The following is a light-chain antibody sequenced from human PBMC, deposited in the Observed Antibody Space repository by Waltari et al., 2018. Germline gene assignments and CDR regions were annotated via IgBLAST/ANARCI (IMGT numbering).Light chain of an antibody. V-gene: IGKV3-20*01. CDR3: QHYVRLPAT. CDR2: GAS. Sequence: IVLTQYPGPLSLSPGERATLSCRASKSVSRSLAWYQQKPGQAPKLLIYGASTRATGIPDRFSGSGSGTDFSLTISSLEPEDFAIYFCQHYVRLPATFGQGTKVEIK. J-gene: IGKJ1*01. CDR1: KSVSRS.